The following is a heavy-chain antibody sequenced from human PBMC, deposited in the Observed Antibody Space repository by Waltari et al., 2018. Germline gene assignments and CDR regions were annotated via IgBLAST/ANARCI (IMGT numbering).Heavy chain of an antibody. Sequence: QVQLVQSGAEVKKPGSSVRVSCKASGDTFSSYAISWVRQAPGQGLEWMGGISPVRGRTSYGQRVEGRVTVTAYESTNTAYMYLTSLRSEDTAMYYCARGPIVGATFDYWGQGTLVTVSS. CDR1: GDTFSSYA. CDR2: ISPVRGRT. CDR3: ARGPIVGATFDY. V-gene: IGHV1-69*11. D-gene: IGHD1-26*01. J-gene: IGHJ4*02.